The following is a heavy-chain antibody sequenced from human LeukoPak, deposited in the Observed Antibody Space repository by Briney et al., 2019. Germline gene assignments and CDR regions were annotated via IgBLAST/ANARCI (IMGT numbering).Heavy chain of an antibody. CDR3: ARDHYDSSGYYFDY. J-gene: IGHJ4*02. CDR2: INHNGST. CDR1: GGSISSYY. D-gene: IGHD3-22*01. Sequence: SETLSLTCTVSGGSISSYYWSWIRQPPGKGLEWIGEINHNGSTNYNPSLKSRVTISVDTSKNQFSLKLSSVTAADTAVYYCARDHYDSSGYYFDYWGQGTLVTVSS. V-gene: IGHV4-34*01.